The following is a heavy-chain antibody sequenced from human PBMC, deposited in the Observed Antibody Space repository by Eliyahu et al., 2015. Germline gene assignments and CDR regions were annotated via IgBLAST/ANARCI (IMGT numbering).Heavy chain of an antibody. CDR2: IYYSGST. CDR1: GVSVNTYY. D-gene: IGHD6-19*01. Sequence: QVQLQESGPGLVKPSETLSLTCTVXGVSVNTYYWXWIRQPPGKGLEWIGYIYYSGSTNYNPSLKSRATISVDTSKNQFSLKLNSVTAADTAVYYCARDSSGWYGAIDFWGQGTLVTVSS. CDR3: ARDSSGWYGAIDF. V-gene: IGHV4-59*02. J-gene: IGHJ4*02.